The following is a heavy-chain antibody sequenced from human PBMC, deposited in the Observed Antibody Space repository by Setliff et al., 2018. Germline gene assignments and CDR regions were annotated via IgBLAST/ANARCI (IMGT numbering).Heavy chain of an antibody. D-gene: IGHD1-26*01. Sequence: PSETLSLTCTVSGGSISSSNFHWSWIRQPAGKGLEWIGRIYTSGSTNYNPSLKSRVTVSVDTSKNQFSLKLCSVTAADTAVYYCARKGISALSGAFDMWGQGTMVTVSS. CDR1: GGSISSSNFH. J-gene: IGHJ3*02. CDR2: IYTSGST. V-gene: IGHV4-61*02. CDR3: ARKGISALSGAFDM.